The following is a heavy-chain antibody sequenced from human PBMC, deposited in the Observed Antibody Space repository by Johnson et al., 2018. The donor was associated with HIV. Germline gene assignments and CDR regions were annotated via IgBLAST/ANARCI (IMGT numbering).Heavy chain of an antibody. CDR2: IKQDGSEK. CDR3: ARARACSGYDDAFGI. V-gene: IGHV3-7*03. CDR1: GFTFSSYA. Sequence: VQLVESGGGVVQPGRSLRLSCAASGFTFSSYAMHWVRQAPGKGLEWVANIKQDGSEKYYVDSVKGRFTISRDNAKNSLYLQMNSLRAEDTAVYYCARARACSGYDDAFGIWGQGTMVTVSS. J-gene: IGHJ3*02. D-gene: IGHD5-12*01.